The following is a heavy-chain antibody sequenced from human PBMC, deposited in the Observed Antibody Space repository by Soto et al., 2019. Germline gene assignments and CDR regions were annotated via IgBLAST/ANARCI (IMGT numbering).Heavy chain of an antibody. V-gene: IGHV3-7*03. CDR3: ARDPTYSSSLERLDY. CDR2: IKQDGSEK. J-gene: IGHJ4*02. CDR1: GFTFSSYW. D-gene: IGHD6-6*01. Sequence: GGSLRLSCAASGFTFSSYWMSWVRQAPGKGLEWVANIKQDGSEKYYVDSVKGRFTISRDNAKNSLYLQMNSLRAEDTAVYYCARDPTYSSSLERLDYWGQGTLVTVSS.